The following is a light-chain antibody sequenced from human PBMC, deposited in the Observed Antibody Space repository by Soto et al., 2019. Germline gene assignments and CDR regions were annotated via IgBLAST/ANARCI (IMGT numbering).Light chain of an antibody. J-gene: IGKJ4*01. CDR3: QQFNSYPLT. CDR2: DAS. Sequence: GDRVTITCRASQGISSALAWYQQRPGKAPNLLIYDASSLESGVPSRFSGSGFGTDFTLTISSLQPEDFATCYCQQFNSYPLTFGGGTKVEIK. CDR1: QGISSA. V-gene: IGKV1-13*02.